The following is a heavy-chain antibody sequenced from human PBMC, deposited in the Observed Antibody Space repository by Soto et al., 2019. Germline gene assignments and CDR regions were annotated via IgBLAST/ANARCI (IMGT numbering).Heavy chain of an antibody. CDR1: GFTFSSYA. V-gene: IGHV3-23*01. J-gene: IGHJ6*02. D-gene: IGHD2-15*01. CDR2: ISGSGGST. Sequence: GGSLRLSCAASGFTFSSYAMSWVRQAPGKGLEWVSAISGSGGSTYYADSVKGRFTISRDNSKNTLYLQMNSLRAEDTAVYYCASEGEGYCSGGSCYSADYYYGMDVWGQGTTVTVSS. CDR3: ASEGEGYCSGGSCYSADYYYGMDV.